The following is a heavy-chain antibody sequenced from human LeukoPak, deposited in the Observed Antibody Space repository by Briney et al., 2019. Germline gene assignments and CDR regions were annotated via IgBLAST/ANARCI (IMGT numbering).Heavy chain of an antibody. J-gene: IGHJ4*02. CDR2: ISGSGGNT. CDR1: GFAFRNFW. V-gene: IGHV3-23*01. Sequence: PGGSLRLSCAASGFAFRNFWMSWVRQAPGKGLEWVSAISGSGGNTYYADSVKGRFTISRDNSKNMLYVQMNSLRAEDTAVYYCAKEGIVVVPGATSLYYFDNWGQGTMVTVSS. CDR3: AKEGIVVVPGATSLYYFDN. D-gene: IGHD2-2*01.